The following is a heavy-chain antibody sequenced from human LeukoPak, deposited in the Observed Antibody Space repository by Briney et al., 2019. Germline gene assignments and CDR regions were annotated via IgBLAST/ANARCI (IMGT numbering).Heavy chain of an antibody. CDR2: VSFDGNHI. J-gene: IGHJ4*02. CDR1: GFSFSTYT. D-gene: IGHD5-18*01. Sequence: PGGSLRLSCAASGFSFSTYTMHWVRQDPGKGLEWVGLVSFDGNHIDYAASVQGRFTISRDISKNTFYLQMNSLRAEDTAVYYCARDRIQIWSYVGTFDYWGPGALVTVSS. CDR3: ARDRIQIWSYVGTFDY. V-gene: IGHV3-30*04.